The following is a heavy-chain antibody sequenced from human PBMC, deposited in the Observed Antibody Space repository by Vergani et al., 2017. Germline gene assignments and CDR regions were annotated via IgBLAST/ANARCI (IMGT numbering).Heavy chain of an antibody. J-gene: IGHJ6*03. D-gene: IGHD2-2*01. CDR1: GFTFSSYG. Sequence: QVQLVESGGGVVQPGRSLRLSCAASGFTFSSYGMHWVRQAPGKGLEWVAVISYDGSNKYYADSVKGRFTISRDNSKNTLYLQMNSLRAEDTDVYYCAKDKERSRYYYYYMDVGGKGSTVTVSS. CDR2: ISYDGSNK. CDR3: AKDKERSRYYYYYMDV. V-gene: IGHV3-30*18.